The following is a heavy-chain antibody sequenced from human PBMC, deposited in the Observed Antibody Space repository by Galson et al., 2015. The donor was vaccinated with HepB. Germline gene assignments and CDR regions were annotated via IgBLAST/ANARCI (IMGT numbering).Heavy chain of an antibody. V-gene: IGHV3-23*01. CDR1: GFSFSSYA. J-gene: IGHJ4*02. D-gene: IGHD6-6*01. CDR3: AKAHSGTAARSLYQRVIDY. CDR2: ISGSGGHT. Sequence: SLRLSCAASGFSFSSYAMSWVRQAPGKGLEGVSGISGSGGHTSYADSVKGRFTISRDNSKNTRYVQMNSLRAEDTAVYYCAKAHSGTAARSLYQRVIDYWGQGTLVTVSS.